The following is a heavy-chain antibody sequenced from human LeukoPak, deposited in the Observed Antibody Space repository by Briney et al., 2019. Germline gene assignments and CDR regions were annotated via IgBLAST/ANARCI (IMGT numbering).Heavy chain of an antibody. D-gene: IGHD7-27*01. CDR3: ARSSNWGCSYFDL. Sequence: SETLSLTCAVYGGSFSGYYWSWIRQPPGKGLEWIGEINHRGSSNYNPSLKSRVTISVDTSKNQFSLNLNSVTAADTAVYYCARSSNWGCSYFDLWGRGTLVTVSS. V-gene: IGHV4-34*01. CDR1: GGSFSGYY. J-gene: IGHJ2*01. CDR2: INHRGSS.